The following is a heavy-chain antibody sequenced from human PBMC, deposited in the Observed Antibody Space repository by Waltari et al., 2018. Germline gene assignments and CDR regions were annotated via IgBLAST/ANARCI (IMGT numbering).Heavy chain of an antibody. CDR1: GYNFTNHA. CDR2: INVDNGNT. Sequence: QVHLVQSGAEVKKPGASVKVSCKASGYNFTNHAIHWVRQAPGHRLEWMGWINVDNGNTIDSQEVHGRVTITRDTSATTVNMELSSLRSDDMAVYYCARASRRGYYYDSSGYFQEHDFDYWGQGALVTVSS. CDR3: ARASRRGYYYDSSGYFQEHDFDY. J-gene: IGHJ4*02. V-gene: IGHV1-3*03. D-gene: IGHD3-22*01.